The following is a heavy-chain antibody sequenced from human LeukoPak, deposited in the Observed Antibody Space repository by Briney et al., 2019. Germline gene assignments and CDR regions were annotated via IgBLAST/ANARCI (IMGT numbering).Heavy chain of an antibody. V-gene: IGHV4-30-4*01. D-gene: IGHD2-15*01. Sequence: PSETLSLTCTVSGGSISSGDYYWSWIRQPPGKGLEWIGYIYYSGSTYYNPSLKSRVTISVDTSKNQFSLKLSSVTAADTAVYYCDRGLLLDGYSFDYWGQGTLVTVSS. CDR2: IYYSGST. CDR1: GGSISSGDYY. J-gene: IGHJ4*02. CDR3: DRGLLLDGYSFDY.